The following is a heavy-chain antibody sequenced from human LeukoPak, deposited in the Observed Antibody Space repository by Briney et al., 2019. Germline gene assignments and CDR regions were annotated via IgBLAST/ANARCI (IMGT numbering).Heavy chain of an antibody. Sequence: SETLSLTCTVSGGSTSNYFCTWLRQSAGKGLEWIGRIHTSGSTNYNPSLKSRVSMSVDTSKNQFSLKLSSVTAADTAVYYCARDPEGHGYYFDYWGQGTLVTVSS. CDR3: ARDPEGHGYYFDY. V-gene: IGHV4-4*07. CDR1: GGSTSNYF. J-gene: IGHJ4*02. D-gene: IGHD3-3*01. CDR2: IHTSGST.